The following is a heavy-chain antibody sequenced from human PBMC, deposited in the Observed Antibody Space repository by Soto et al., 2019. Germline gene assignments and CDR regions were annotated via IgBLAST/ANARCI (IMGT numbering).Heavy chain of an antibody. CDR1: GFTFSSYA. Sequence: EVQLLESGGGLVQPGGSLRLSCAASGFTFSSYAMSWVRQAPGKGLKWVSAISGSGGNTYYADSVKGRFTISRDNSKNTLYLQMNSLRAEDTAVYYCAKEGGGGGGYFDYWGQGTLVTVSS. D-gene: IGHD3-16*01. CDR3: AKEGGGGGGYFDY. V-gene: IGHV3-23*01. CDR2: ISGSGGNT. J-gene: IGHJ4*02.